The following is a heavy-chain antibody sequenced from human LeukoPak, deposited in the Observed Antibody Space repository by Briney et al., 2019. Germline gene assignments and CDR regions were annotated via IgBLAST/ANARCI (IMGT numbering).Heavy chain of an antibody. D-gene: IGHD3-22*01. CDR3: ARAPKNRYYDSSGYYYEGY. Sequence: GASVKVSCKASGYTFTGYYMHWVRQAPGQGLEWMGWINPNSGDTNYAQKFQGRVTMTRDTSISTAYMELSRLRSDDTAVYYCARAPKNRYYDSSGYYYEGYWGQGTLVTVSS. V-gene: IGHV1-2*02. J-gene: IGHJ4*02. CDR1: GYTFTGYY. CDR2: INPNSGDT.